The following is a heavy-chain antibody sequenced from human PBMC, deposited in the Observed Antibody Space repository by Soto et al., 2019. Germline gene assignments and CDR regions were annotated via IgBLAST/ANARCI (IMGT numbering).Heavy chain of an antibody. CDR3: ARGLGYCSSTSCYPGY. V-gene: IGHV3-66*01. D-gene: IGHD2-2*01. CDR1: GFTVSSNY. J-gene: IGHJ4*02. Sequence: EVQLVESGGGLVQPGGSPRLSCAASGFTVSSNYMSWVRQAPGKGLEWVSVIYSGGSTYYADSVKGRFTISRDNSKNTLYLQMNSLRAEDTAVYYCARGLGYCSSTSCYPGYWGQGTLVTVSS. CDR2: IYSGGST.